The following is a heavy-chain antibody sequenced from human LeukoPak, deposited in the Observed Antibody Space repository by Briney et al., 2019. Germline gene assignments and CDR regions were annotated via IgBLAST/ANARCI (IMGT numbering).Heavy chain of an antibody. J-gene: IGHJ4*02. CDR1: GFTFRNYW. CDR2: VSSDGSIT. D-gene: IGHD3-3*01. V-gene: IGHV3-74*01. CDR3: VRAVGGNDGRTFGY. Sequence: GGSLRLSCAASGFTFRNYWMTWVRQAPGKGLVWVSRVSSDGSITDYTDSVKGRFTISRDNAKNTLYLQMNSLRAEDTAMYYCVRAVGGNDGRTFGYWAQGTLVTVSS.